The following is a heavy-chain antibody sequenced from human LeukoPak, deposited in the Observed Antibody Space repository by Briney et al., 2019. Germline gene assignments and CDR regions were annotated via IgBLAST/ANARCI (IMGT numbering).Heavy chain of an antibody. J-gene: IGHJ4*02. Sequence: GGSLRLSCAASGFTVSSNYMNWVRQAPGKGLEWVSVIYSGGSTYYADSVEGRFTISRDNSKNTLYLQMNSLRAEDTAVYYCAVQVGATADYWGQGTLVTVSS. V-gene: IGHV3-66*04. D-gene: IGHD5-12*01. CDR3: AVQVGATADY. CDR2: IYSGGST. CDR1: GFTVSSNY.